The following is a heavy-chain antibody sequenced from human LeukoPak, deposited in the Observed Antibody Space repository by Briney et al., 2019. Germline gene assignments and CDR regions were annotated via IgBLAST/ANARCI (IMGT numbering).Heavy chain of an antibody. J-gene: IGHJ6*03. Sequence: ASVKVSCKASGHTFTGYYMHWVRQAPGQGLEWMGRIIPIFGTANYAQKFQGRVTITTDESTSTAYMELSSLRSEDTAVYYCARGQAVAGAYYYYYMDVWGKGTTVTVSS. D-gene: IGHD6-19*01. CDR2: IIPIFGTA. CDR1: GHTFTGYY. CDR3: ARGQAVAGAYYYYYMDV. V-gene: IGHV1-69*05.